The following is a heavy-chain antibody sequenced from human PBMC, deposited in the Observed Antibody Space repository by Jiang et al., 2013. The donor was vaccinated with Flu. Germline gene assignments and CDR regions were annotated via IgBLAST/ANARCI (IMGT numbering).Heavy chain of an antibody. CDR1: GFTVSSNY. V-gene: IGHV3-53*01. J-gene: IGHJ4*02. CDR2: IYSGGST. CDR3: ASEDYYGSGSYYLN. Sequence: AASGFTVSSNYMSWVRQAPGKGLEWVSVIYSGGSTYYADSVKGRFTISRDNSKNTLYLQMNSLRAEDTAVYYCASEDYYGSGSYYLNWGQGTLVTVSS. D-gene: IGHD3-10*01.